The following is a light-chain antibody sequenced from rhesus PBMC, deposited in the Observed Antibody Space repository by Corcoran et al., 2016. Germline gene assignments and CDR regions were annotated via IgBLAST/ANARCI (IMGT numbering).Light chain of an antibody. CDR2: SAS. CDR3: QQYYSDPRT. CDR1: QSFSSS. Sequence: DIQMTQSPSSLSASVGDTVTITCRASQSFSSSLDWYQQKPGKAPNLLIYSASSLQSGVPSRCSGRKSGTDFTLTISSLQPEDIASYYCQQYYSDPRTFGQGTKVEIK. J-gene: IGKJ1*01. V-gene: IGKV1-46*01.